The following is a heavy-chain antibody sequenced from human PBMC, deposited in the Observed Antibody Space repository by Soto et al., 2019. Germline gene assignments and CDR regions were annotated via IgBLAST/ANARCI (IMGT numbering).Heavy chain of an antibody. CDR2: ISGSGGST. CDR3: AKGRGGVRGALSPKYDYYGMDV. Sequence: EVQLLESGGGLVQPGGSLRLSCAASGFTFSSYAMSWVRQAPGKGLEWVSAISGSGGSTYYADSVKGRFTISRDNSKNTLYQQMSRQRAEDTAVYYCAKGRGGVRGALSPKYDYYGMDVWGQGTTVTVSS. CDR1: GFTFSSYA. J-gene: IGHJ6*02. D-gene: IGHD3-10*01. V-gene: IGHV3-23*01.